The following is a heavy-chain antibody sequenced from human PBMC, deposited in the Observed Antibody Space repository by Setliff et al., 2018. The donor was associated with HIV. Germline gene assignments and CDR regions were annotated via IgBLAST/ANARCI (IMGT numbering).Heavy chain of an antibody. CDR3: ARVPSSGWYGGHHYMVV. CDR1: GASISSHY. J-gene: IGHJ6*03. Sequence: SETLSLTCTVSGASISSHYWTWIRQPPGKGLEWIGNIHYTGSTNYNPSLKSRVTISGDSSKKQFSLVLSSVTAADTAVYYCARVPSSGWYGGHHYMVVWGKGATVTVSS. D-gene: IGHD6-19*01. V-gene: IGHV4-59*11. CDR2: IHYTGST.